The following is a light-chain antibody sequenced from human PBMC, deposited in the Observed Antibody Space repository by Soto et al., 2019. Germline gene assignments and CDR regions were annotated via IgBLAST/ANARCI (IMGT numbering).Light chain of an antibody. CDR3: CSYAGSSTVV. J-gene: IGLJ2*01. CDR2: EVI. V-gene: IGLV2-23*02. Sequence: QSALTQPASVSGSPGQSITISCTGTSSDVGSYNLVSWYQQHPGKAPKLMIYEVIKRPSGVSNRFSGSKSGNTASLTISGLQAEDEDDYYCCSYAGSSTVVFGGGTKVTVL. CDR1: SSDVGSYNL.